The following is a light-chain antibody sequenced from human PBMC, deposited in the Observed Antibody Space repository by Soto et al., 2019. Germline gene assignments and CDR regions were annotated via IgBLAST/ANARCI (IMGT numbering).Light chain of an antibody. V-gene: IGKV1-5*03. CDR1: QSISSW. CDR3: QQYDRASWT. J-gene: IGKJ1*01. Sequence: DIQMTQSPSTLSASVGDRVIITCRASQSISSWLAWYQQKPGKAPNLLIYRASTLKSGIPSRFSGSGSGTVFTLTISSLQPDDFATYYCQQYDRASWTFVPGTKVEIK. CDR2: RAS.